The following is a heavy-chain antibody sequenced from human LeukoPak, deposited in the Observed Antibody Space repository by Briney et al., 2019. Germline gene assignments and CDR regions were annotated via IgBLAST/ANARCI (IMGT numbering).Heavy chain of an antibody. Sequence: GGSLRLSCAASGFTFSSYEMNWVRQAPGKGLEWVSYISSSGSTIYYAGSVKGRFTISRDNAKNSLYLQMNSLRAEDTAVYYCARVGYCSGGSCWDLDYWGQGTLVAVSS. V-gene: IGHV3-48*03. J-gene: IGHJ4*02. CDR2: ISSSGSTI. CDR1: GFTFSSYE. D-gene: IGHD2-15*01. CDR3: ARVGYCSGGSCWDLDY.